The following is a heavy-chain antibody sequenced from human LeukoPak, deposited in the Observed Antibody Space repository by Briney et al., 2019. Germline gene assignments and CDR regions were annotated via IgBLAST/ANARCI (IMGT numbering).Heavy chain of an antibody. CDR2: ISGSGGST. V-gene: IGHV3-23*01. D-gene: IGHD6-6*01. CDR1: GFTFSSYA. CDR3: ARHRSSWLIDY. Sequence: GGSLRLSCAASGFTFSSYAMSWVRQAPGKGLEWVSVISGSGGSTYYADSVKGRFTISRDNYKNTLYLQMNSLRAEDTAVYYCARHRSSWLIDYWGQGTLVTVSS. J-gene: IGHJ4*02.